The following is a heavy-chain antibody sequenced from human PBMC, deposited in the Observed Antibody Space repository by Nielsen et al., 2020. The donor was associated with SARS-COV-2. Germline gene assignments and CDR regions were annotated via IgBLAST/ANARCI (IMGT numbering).Heavy chain of an antibody. D-gene: IGHD2-15*01. CDR3: ARFPVVAATRGDYYYYGMDV. CDR2: IDWDDDK. Sequence: PGKALEWLALIDWDDDKYYSTSLETRLTISKDTSKNQVVLTMTNMDPVDTATYYCARFPVVAATRGDYYYYGMDVWGQGTTVTVSS. J-gene: IGHJ6*02. V-gene: IGHV2-70*01.